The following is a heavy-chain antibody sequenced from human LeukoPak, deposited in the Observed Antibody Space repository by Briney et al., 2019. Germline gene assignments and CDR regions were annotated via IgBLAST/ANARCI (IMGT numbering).Heavy chain of an antibody. Sequence: SSETLSLTCAVYGGSFSGYYWSWIRQPPGKGLEWIGAINHSGSTTHNPSLKRRVPISGDTSKNQFSLKLSSVTAADTAVYYCARGRSRNYRYNWFDPWGQGTLVTVSS. CDR3: ARGRSRNYRYNWFDP. J-gene: IGHJ5*02. D-gene: IGHD1-7*01. CDR2: INHSGST. V-gene: IGHV4-34*01. CDR1: GGSFSGYY.